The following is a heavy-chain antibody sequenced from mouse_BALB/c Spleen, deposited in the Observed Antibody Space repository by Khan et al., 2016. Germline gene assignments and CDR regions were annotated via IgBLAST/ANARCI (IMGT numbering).Heavy chain of an antibody. Sequence: QIQLVQSGPELKKPGETVKISCKASEYTFTNYGMNWVKQAPGKGLKWMGWINTNTGEPTYAEEFKGRFAFSLEASASTDYLQLNNLKNEDSATYFCARTGDYPYYAMDYWGQGTSVTVAS. CDR3: ARTGDYPYYAMDY. V-gene: IGHV9-3*02. J-gene: IGHJ4*01. CDR1: EYTFTNYG. D-gene: IGHD2-13*01. CDR2: INTNTGEP.